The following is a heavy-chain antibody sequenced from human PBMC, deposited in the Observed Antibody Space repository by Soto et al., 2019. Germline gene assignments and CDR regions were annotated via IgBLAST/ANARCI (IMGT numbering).Heavy chain of an antibody. D-gene: IGHD4-17*01. J-gene: IGHJ2*01. V-gene: IGHV3-30*03. CDR1: GFTFSSNG. Sequence: GGSLRLSCAASGFTFSSNGIHWVRQAPGKGLEWVACVSKDGGEKSYSDSVRGRFTITRDNSKNTLFLQMDSLRPEDTAVYYCARDQTYGGNPNWYFDLWGRGALVTSPQ. CDR2: VSKDGGEK. CDR3: ARDQTYGGNPNWYFDL.